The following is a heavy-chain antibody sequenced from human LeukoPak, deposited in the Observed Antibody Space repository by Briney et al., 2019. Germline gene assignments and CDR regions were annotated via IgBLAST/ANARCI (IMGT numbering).Heavy chain of an antibody. CDR1: GDSISNYY. J-gene: IGHJ4*02. D-gene: IGHD2/OR15-2a*01. CDR3: ARALNGYFYAFDC. Sequence: PSETLSLTCTASGDSISNYYRSWIRQPPGKGLEWIGYIFYSGSTNYNPSLKSRVIISVDTSRNQFSLKLNSVTAADTAVYYCARALNGYFYAFDCWGQGTLVTVSS. CDR2: IFYSGST. V-gene: IGHV4-59*08.